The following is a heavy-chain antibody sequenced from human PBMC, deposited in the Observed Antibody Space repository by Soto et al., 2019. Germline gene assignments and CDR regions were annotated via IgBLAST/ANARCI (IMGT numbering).Heavy chain of an antibody. V-gene: IGHV1-69*13. CDR2: IIPLFGTT. J-gene: IGHJ6*02. Sequence: SVKVSCKASGGTFGSYARDWVRQAPGQGLEWMGGIIPLFGTTNYAQKLQGRVKLTADESTRTAYMELSTLTSEDTAVYYCARGTVTGSEYNYYYYGMDVWGQGTTVTVSS. D-gene: IGHD1-1*01. CDR1: GGTFGSYA. CDR3: ARGTVTGSEYNYYYYGMDV.